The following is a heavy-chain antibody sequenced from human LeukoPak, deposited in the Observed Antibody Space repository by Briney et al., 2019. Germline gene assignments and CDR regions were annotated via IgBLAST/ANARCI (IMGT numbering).Heavy chain of an antibody. CDR2: TNPNTGGT. V-gene: IGHV1-2*02. CDR3: ARSPIARGVPWFDP. CDR1: GYTFTGYY. Sequence: EASVKVSCKAPGYTFTGYYIHWIRQAPGQGLEWMGWTNPNTGGTNYAQKFQGRVTMTRDTSISTAYMELYSLRSDDAAVYYCARSPIARGVPWFDPWGQGTLVTVSS. J-gene: IGHJ5*02. D-gene: IGHD3-10*01.